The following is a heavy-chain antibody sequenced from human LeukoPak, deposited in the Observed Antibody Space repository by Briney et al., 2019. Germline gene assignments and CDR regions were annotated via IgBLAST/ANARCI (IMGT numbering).Heavy chain of an antibody. CDR1: GYTFTSYD. CDR3: ARAHYDFWSGYYNAVNWFDP. D-gene: IGHD3-3*01. V-gene: IGHV1-8*01. J-gene: IGHJ5*02. CDR2: MNPYSGNI. Sequence: ASVKVSCKASGYTFTSYDINWVRQATGQGLEWMGWMNPYSGNIGCAQKFQGRVTMTRNTSISTAYMELSSLRSEDTAVYYCARAHYDFWSGYYNAVNWFDPWGQGTLVTVSS.